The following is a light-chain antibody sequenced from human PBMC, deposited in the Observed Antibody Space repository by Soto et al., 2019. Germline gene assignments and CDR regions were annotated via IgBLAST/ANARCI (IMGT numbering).Light chain of an antibody. V-gene: IGKV3-15*01. J-gene: IGKJ4*01. CDR2: GAS. CDR3: QHYNNWPLT. Sequence: EIVVTQSPATLSLSPGQRATLSCRTSQNINNKLVWYQHKPGQAPRLLIYGASTRATGIPARFSGSGSGTEFTLTISSLQSEDFAVYSCQHYNNWPLTFGGGTKVEIK. CDR1: QNINNK.